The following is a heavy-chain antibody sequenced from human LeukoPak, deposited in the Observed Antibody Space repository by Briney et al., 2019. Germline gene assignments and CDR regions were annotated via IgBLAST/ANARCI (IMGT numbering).Heavy chain of an antibody. CDR1: GGSISSSSYY. J-gene: IGHJ1*01. D-gene: IGHD6-13*01. CDR2: IYYSGST. V-gene: IGHV4-39*01. CDR3: ARHRIAAAGTGYFQH. Sequence: PPETLSLTCTVSGGSISSSSYYWGWIRQPPRKGLEWIGSIYYSGSTYYNPSLKSRVTISVDTSKNQFSLKLSSVTAADTAVYYCARHRIAAAGTGYFQHWGQGTLVTVSS.